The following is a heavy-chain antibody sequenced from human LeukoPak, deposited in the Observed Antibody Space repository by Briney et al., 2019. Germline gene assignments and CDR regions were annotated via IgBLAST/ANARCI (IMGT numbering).Heavy chain of an antibody. CDR1: GFTFSDYY. D-gene: IGHD6-13*01. V-gene: IGHV3-11*05. J-gene: IGHJ6*02. CDR2: ISSSSSYT. CDR3: TRAISSSWSPYGMDV. Sequence: GGSLRLSCAASGFTFSDYYMSCIRQAPGKGLEWVSYISSSSSYTNYADSVKGRFTISRDNAKNSLYLQMNSLRAEDTAVYYCTRAISSSWSPYGMDVWGQGTTVTVSS.